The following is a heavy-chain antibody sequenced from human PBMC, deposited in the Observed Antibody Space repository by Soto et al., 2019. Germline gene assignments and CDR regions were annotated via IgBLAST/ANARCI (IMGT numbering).Heavy chain of an antibody. J-gene: IGHJ6*02. CDR1: GGTFSSYA. CDR3: ARRDTREISPEAGMDV. V-gene: IGHV1-69*06. Sequence: QVQLVQSGAEVKKPGSSVKVSCKASGGTFSSYAISWVRQAPGQGLEWMGGIIPIFGTANYAQKFQGRVTITADKSTSTAYMELSSLRSEDTAVYYCARRDTREISPEAGMDVWGQGTTVTVSS. D-gene: IGHD5-18*01. CDR2: IIPIFGTA.